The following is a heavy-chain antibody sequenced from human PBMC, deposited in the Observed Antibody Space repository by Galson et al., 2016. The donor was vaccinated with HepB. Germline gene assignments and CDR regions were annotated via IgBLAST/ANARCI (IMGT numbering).Heavy chain of an antibody. Sequence: SLRLSCASSGFTFSGSAMHWVRQASGKGLEWVGRIRNKANSYATAYAASVKGRFTISRDDSKNTAYLQMNSLKTEDTAVYYCSGFIAVAGGYWGQGTLVTVSS. CDR3: SGFIAVAGGY. D-gene: IGHD6-19*01. CDR1: GFTFSGSA. J-gene: IGHJ4*02. CDR2: IRNKANSYAT. V-gene: IGHV3-73*01.